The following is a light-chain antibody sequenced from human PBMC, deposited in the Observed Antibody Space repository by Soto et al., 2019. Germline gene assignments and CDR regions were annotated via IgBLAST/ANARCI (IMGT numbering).Light chain of an antibody. CDR2: GNS. CDR3: QSYDSSLV. V-gene: IGLV1-40*01. J-gene: IGLJ2*01. Sequence: QLVLTQPTSVSGAPGQRVTISCTGSSSNIGAGYDVHWYQQLPGTAPKLLIYGNSNRPSGVPDRFSGSKSGTSASLAITGLQAEDEADYYCQSYDSSLVFGGGTKLTVL. CDR1: SSNIGAGYD.